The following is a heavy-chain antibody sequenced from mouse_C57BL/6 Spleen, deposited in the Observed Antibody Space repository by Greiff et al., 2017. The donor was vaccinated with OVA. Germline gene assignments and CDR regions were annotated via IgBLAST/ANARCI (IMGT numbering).Heavy chain of an antibody. CDR3: ATTVDY. Sequence: QVQLQQPGAELVKPGASVQLSCKASGYTFTSYWMQWVKQRPGPGLEWIGEIDPSDSYTNYNQKFKGKATLTVDTSSSTAYMQLSSLTSEDSAVYYCATTVDYWGQGTTLTVSS. D-gene: IGHD1-1*01. J-gene: IGHJ2*01. V-gene: IGHV1-50*01. CDR1: GYTFTSYW. CDR2: IDPSDSYT.